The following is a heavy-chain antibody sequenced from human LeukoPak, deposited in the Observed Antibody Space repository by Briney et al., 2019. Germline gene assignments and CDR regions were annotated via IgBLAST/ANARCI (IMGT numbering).Heavy chain of an antibody. CDR1: GGSFRGSF. CDR3: ARLVIRAFDS. CDR2: MNHSVST. D-gene: IGHD2-8*02. Sequence: SETLSLTCVVNGGSFRGSFSTWIRQPPGKGLEWLGEMNHSVSTTYNPSPKSRVTISVDTSKNQFSLKLNSVTAADTAVYYCARLVIRAFDSWGQGILVTVSS. J-gene: IGHJ5*01. V-gene: IGHV4-34*01.